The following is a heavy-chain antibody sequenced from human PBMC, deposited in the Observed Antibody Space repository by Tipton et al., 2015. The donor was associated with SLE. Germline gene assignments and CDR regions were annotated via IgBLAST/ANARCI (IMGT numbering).Heavy chain of an antibody. CDR1: GGSISSNNY. CDR3: ARGKVGATADY. D-gene: IGHD1-26*01. J-gene: IGHJ4*02. Sequence: TLSLTCAVSGGSISSNNYWSWIRQPAGKGLEWIGYIYTSGSTNYNPSLKSRVTISVDTSKNQFSLKLSSVTAADTAVYYCARGKVGATADYWGQGTLVTVSS. V-gene: IGHV4-61*09. CDR2: IYTSGST.